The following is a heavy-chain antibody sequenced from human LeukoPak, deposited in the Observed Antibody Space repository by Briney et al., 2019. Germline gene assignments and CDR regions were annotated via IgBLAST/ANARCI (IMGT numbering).Heavy chain of an antibody. CDR2: IYSGGST. D-gene: IGHD1-1*01. Sequence: GGSLRLSCAASGFTVSSNYMMWVRQAPGKGLEWISVIYSGGSTYYADSVKGRFTISRDNSKNTLYLQMNSLSPEDTAVYYCAKGVLQVEWGLGTLVTVSS. V-gene: IGHV3-53*01. CDR1: GFTVSSNY. CDR3: AKGVLQVE. J-gene: IGHJ4*02.